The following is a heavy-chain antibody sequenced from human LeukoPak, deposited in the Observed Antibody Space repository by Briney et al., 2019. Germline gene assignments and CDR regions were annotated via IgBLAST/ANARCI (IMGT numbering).Heavy chain of an antibody. CDR3: ARVLYSYGQWYYYGMDV. J-gene: IGHJ6*02. Sequence: GASVKVSCKASGYTFTSYDINWVRQATGQGLEWMGWMNPNSGNTGYAQKFQGRVTMTRNTSISTAYMELSSLRSEDTAVYYCARVLYSYGQWYYYGMDVWGQGTTVTVSS. CDR2: MNPNSGNT. V-gene: IGHV1-8*01. D-gene: IGHD5-18*01. CDR1: GYTFTSYD.